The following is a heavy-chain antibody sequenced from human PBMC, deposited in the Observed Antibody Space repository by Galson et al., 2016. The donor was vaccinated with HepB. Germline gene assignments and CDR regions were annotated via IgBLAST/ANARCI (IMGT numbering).Heavy chain of an antibody. J-gene: IGHJ4*02. CDR3: ARDGDHGYDMDY. D-gene: IGHD5-18*01. V-gene: IGHV3-48*02. CDR1: GFTLSDYN. CDR2: ISSASNVV. Sequence: SLRLSCAVSGFTLSDYNMDRVRQAPGKGPEWVAYISSASNVVYYAESVKGRFTISRDNAKNSLYLQMNSLRDEDTGFYFCARDGDHGYDMDYWGQGTLVTVSS.